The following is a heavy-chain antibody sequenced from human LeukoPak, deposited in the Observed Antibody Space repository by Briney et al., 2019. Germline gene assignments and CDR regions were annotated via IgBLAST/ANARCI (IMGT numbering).Heavy chain of an antibody. D-gene: IGHD3-16*01. CDR2: ISGSGNST. CDR3: AKRGQLGY. V-gene: IGHV3-23*01. J-gene: IGHJ4*02. Sequence: GGSLRLSCAASGFTFSSYAMTWVRQAPGKGLEWVSTISGSGNSTYYAGSVKGRFTISRDDSKNTLFLQMNSLRAEDTAVYYCAKRGQLGYWGQGTLVTVSS. CDR1: GFTFSSYA.